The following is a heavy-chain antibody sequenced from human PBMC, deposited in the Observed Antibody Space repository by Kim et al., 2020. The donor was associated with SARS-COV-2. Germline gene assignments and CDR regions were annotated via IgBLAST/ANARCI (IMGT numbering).Heavy chain of an antibody. CDR3: ARDYYDFWSGYPYYYYGMDV. Sequence: GGSLRLSCAASGFTFSSYWMHWVRQAPGKGLVWVSRINSDGSSTGYADSVKGRFTISRDNAKNTLYLQMNSLRAEDTAVYYCARDYYDFWSGYPYYYYGMDVWGQGTTVTVSS. CDR2: INSDGSST. V-gene: IGHV3-74*01. D-gene: IGHD3-3*01. J-gene: IGHJ6*02. CDR1: GFTFSSYW.